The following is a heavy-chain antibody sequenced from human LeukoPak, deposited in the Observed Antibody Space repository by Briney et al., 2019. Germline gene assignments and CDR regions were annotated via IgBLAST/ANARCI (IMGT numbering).Heavy chain of an antibody. D-gene: IGHD4-4*01. CDR3: ARHYSNYYFDY. J-gene: IGHJ4*02. CDR1: GGSISSGGYS. CDR2: IYHSGST. Sequence: PSETLSLTCAVSGGSISSGGYSWSWIRQPPGKGLEWIGYIYHSGSTYYNPSLKSRVTISVDRSKNQFSLKLSSVTAADTAVYYCARHYSNYYFDYWGQGTLVTVSS. V-gene: IGHV4-30-2*01.